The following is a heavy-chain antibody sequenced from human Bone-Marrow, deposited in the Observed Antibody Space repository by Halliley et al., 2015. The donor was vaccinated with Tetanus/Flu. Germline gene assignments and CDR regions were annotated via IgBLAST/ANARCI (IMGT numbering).Heavy chain of an antibody. J-gene: IGHJ4*02. V-gene: IGHV3-15*07. Sequence: PGKGLEWVGRIQPKVDGGTTAYNAPVKGRFPLSRDDSSNILYLQLHSLKSEDTAVYYCVTFPGYWGQGTLVSVSS. CDR2: IQPKVDGGTT. CDR3: VTFPGY.